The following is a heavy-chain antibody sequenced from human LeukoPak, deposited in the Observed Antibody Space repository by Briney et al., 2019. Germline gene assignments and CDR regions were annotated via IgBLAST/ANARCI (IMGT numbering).Heavy chain of an antibody. CDR2: INHSGST. CDR1: GESFSDYY. D-gene: IGHD5-12*01. J-gene: IGHJ6*02. CDR3: ARGFGSGYDFPSYYYGMDV. Sequence: SETLSLTCAVYGESFSDYYWSWIRQPPGKGLEWIGEINHSGSTNYNPSLRSRVTISVDPSKNQFSLKLTSVTAADTAVYYCARGFGSGYDFPSYYYGMDVWGQGTTATVSS. V-gene: IGHV4-34*01.